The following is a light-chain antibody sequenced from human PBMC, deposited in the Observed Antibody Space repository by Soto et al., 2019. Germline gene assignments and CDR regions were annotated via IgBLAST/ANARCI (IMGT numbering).Light chain of an antibody. V-gene: IGKV1-12*01. Sequence: DLQMTQSPSSVSPSVGDRVTITCRASQDISSWLAWFQQRPGRAPKLLIYAASTLQSGVPSRFSGSGSGTVFTLTISGLEPEDFAVYYCHQYGSAPFTFGPGTKVEIK. CDR3: HQYGSAPFT. CDR2: AAS. CDR1: QDISSW. J-gene: IGKJ3*01.